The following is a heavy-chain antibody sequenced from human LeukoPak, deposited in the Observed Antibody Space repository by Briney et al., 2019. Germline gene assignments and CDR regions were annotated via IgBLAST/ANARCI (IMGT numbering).Heavy chain of an antibody. J-gene: IGHJ3*02. CDR3: ARLDGSGSYYSDASDI. Sequence: GESLKISCKGSGYSFTSYCIGWVRQMPGKGLEWMGIIYPGDPDTRYSPSFQGQVTISADKSISTAYLQWSSLKASDTAMYYCARLDGSGSYYSDASDIWGQGTMVTVSS. CDR2: IYPGDPDT. CDR1: GYSFTSYC. V-gene: IGHV5-51*01. D-gene: IGHD3-10*01.